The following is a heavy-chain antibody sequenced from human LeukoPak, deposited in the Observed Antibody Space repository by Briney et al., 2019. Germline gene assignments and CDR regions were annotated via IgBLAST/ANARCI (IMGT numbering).Heavy chain of an antibody. CDR2: IYYSGST. J-gene: IGHJ3*02. Sequence: PSETLSLTCTVSGGSISSSSYYWGWIRQHPGKGLEWIGYIYYSGSTYYNPSLKSRVTISVDTSKNQFSLKLSSVTAADTAVYYCARDEAVTIFAFDIWGQGTMVTVSS. CDR1: GGSISSSSYY. V-gene: IGHV4-31*03. D-gene: IGHD3-3*01. CDR3: ARDEAVTIFAFDI.